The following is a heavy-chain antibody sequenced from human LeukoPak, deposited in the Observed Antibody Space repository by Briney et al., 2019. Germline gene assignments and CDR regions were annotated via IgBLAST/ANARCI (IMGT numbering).Heavy chain of an antibody. CDR3: ARDLLDIVVVPAANSFDY. Sequence: GASVKVSCKASGYTFTGYYMHWVRQAPGQRLEWMGWINPNSGGTNYAQKFQGRVTMTRDTSISTAYMELSRLRSDDTAVYYCARDLLDIVVVPAANSFDYWGQGTLVTVSS. V-gene: IGHV1-2*02. J-gene: IGHJ4*02. CDR2: INPNSGGT. CDR1: GYTFTGYY. D-gene: IGHD2-2*03.